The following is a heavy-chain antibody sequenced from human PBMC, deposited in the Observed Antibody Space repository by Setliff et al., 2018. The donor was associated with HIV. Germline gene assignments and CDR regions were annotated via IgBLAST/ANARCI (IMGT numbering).Heavy chain of an antibody. CDR3: ARVAYFFASGTYYFDS. D-gene: IGHD3-10*01. V-gene: IGHV4-59*11. CDR1: GGSISSHY. J-gene: IGHJ4*02. CDR2: IHYSGST. Sequence: TSETLSLTCTVSGGSISSHYWSWIRQPPGKGLEWIGSIHYSGSTNYNPSLKSRVTISVDTSKNQFSLKLSSVTAADTALYFCARVAYFFASGTYYFDSWGQGTLVTVSS.